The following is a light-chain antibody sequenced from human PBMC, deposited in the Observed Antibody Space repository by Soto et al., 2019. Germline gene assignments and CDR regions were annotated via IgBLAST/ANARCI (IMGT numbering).Light chain of an antibody. CDR3: QVWDVSTVHYV. CDR1: NIGSKT. Sequence: SYELTQPPSMSVAPGQTARITCGGNNIGSKTVHWYQQKAVQAPVLVVYDDSDRPSGIPERFSGSNSGNTATLTISRVEAGDEADYYCQVWDVSTVHYVFGTGTKVTV. V-gene: IGLV3-21*02. J-gene: IGLJ1*01. CDR2: DDS.